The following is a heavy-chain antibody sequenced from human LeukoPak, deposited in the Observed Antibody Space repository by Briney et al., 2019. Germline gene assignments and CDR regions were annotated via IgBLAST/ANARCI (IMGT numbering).Heavy chain of an antibody. CDR3: ARVRSAAAVDY. CDR1: GFTFSSYW. J-gene: IGHJ4*02. CDR2: INNDGSST. Sequence: GGSLRLSCAASGFTFSSYWMHWVRQAPGRGLVWVSHINNDGSSTSYADSVKGRFTISRDNAKNTLHLQMNSLRAEDTAVYYCARVRSAAAVDYWGQGTLVTVSS. V-gene: IGHV3-74*01.